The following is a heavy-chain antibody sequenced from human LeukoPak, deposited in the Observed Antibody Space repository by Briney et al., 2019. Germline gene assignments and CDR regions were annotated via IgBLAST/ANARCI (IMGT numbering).Heavy chain of an antibody. CDR1: GFTFDDYA. CDR2: ISWNSGSI. J-gene: IGHJ3*02. Sequence: PGGSLRLFCAASGFTFDDYAMHWVRQAPGKGLEWVSGISWNSGSIGYADSVKGRFTISRDNAKNSLYLQMNSLRAEDMALYYCAKGERYSSSWYDAFDIWGQGTMVTVSS. D-gene: IGHD6-13*01. CDR3: AKGERYSSSWYDAFDI. V-gene: IGHV3-9*03.